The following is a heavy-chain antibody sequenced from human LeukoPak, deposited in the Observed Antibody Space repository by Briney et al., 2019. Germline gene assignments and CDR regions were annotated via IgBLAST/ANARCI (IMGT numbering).Heavy chain of an antibody. CDR3: ARLPPHYDSSGMGYYYYGMDV. D-gene: IGHD3-22*01. J-gene: IGHJ6*02. Sequence: GESLQISCQGSGYSFTSYWISWVRQMPGKGLEWMGRIDPSDSYTNYSPSFQGHVTISADKSISTAYLQWSSLKASDTATYYCARLPPHYDSSGMGYYYYGMDVWGQGTTVTVSS. CDR2: IDPSDSYT. CDR1: GYSFTSYW. V-gene: IGHV5-10-1*01.